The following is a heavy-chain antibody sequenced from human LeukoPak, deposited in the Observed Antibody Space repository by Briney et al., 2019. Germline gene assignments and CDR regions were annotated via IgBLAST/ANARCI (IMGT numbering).Heavy chain of an antibody. V-gene: IGHV3-74*01. D-gene: IGHD5-24*01. J-gene: IGHJ4*02. CDR3: AKRPRDGYTVYYFDY. Sequence: QPGGSLRLSCAASGFTSSSYWMHWVRQAPGKGLVWVSRINSDGSTTSYADSVKGRFTISRDNSKNTLYLQMNSLRAEDTAVYYCAKRPRDGYTVYYFDYWGQGTLVTVSS. CDR1: GFTSSSYW. CDR2: INSDGSTT.